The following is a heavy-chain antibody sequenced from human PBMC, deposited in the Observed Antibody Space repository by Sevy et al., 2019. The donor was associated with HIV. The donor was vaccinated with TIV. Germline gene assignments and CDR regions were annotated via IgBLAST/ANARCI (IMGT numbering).Heavy chain of an antibody. J-gene: IGHJ1*01. Sequence: GGSLRLSCAASGFTFSTYGMHWVRQAPGKGLEWVAVISYDGRHKYYADSVKGRFTISRDNSKKTLDLQMNSLRAEDTAVYYCAKDRDIVIVLGATALRQWGQGTLVTVS. V-gene: IGHV3-30*18. CDR2: ISYDGRHK. CDR1: GFTFSTYG. D-gene: IGHD2-15*01. CDR3: AKDRDIVIVLGATALRQ.